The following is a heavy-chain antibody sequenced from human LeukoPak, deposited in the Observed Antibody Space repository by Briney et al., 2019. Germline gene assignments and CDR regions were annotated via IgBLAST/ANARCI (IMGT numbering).Heavy chain of an antibody. D-gene: IGHD3-10*01. V-gene: IGHV4-30-2*01. Sequence: SGTLSLTCTVSGGSISSGGYYWSWIRQPPGKGLEWIGYIYHSGSTYYNPSLKSRVTISVDRSKNQFSLKLSSVTAADTAVYYCARENFRGPYYYYGMDVWGQGTTVTVSS. CDR1: GGSISSGGYY. J-gene: IGHJ6*02. CDR3: ARENFRGPYYYYGMDV. CDR2: IYHSGST.